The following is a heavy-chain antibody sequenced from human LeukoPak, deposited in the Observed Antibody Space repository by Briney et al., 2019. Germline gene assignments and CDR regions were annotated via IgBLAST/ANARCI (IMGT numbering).Heavy chain of an antibody. Sequence: GGSLRLSCAASGFTFSRHWMTWVRQAPGKGLEWVANIKHDGSEKNYVDSVKGRFTISRDNAKNSLYLQMNSLRAEDTAVYYCATPLDYYDRSDSHQGGDWGQGTLVTVSP. CDR3: ATPLDYYDRSDSHQGGD. V-gene: IGHV3-7*03. CDR2: IKHDGSEK. J-gene: IGHJ4*02. D-gene: IGHD3-22*01. CDR1: GFTFSRHW.